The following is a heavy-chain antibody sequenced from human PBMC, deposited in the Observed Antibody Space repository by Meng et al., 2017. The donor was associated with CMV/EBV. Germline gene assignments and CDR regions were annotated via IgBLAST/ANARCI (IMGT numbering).Heavy chain of an antibody. CDR1: GFTFSSYT. Sequence: GGSLRLSCAASGFTFSSYTMHWVRQAPGKGLEWVAFISYDGSNKYYADSVKGRFTISRDNSKNTLYLQMNSLRAEDTAVYYCASITVLGMDVWGQGTTVTVSS. CDR3: ASITVLGMDV. V-gene: IGHV3-30*04. J-gene: IGHJ6*02. D-gene: IGHD4-11*01. CDR2: ISYDGSNK.